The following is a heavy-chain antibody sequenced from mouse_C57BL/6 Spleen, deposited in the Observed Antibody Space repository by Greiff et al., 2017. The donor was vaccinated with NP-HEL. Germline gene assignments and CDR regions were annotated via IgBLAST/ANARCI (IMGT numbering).Heavy chain of an antibody. V-gene: IGHV5-9*01. J-gene: IGHJ2*01. D-gene: IGHD1-1*01. CDR2: ISGGGGNT. CDR1: GFTFSSYT. Sequence: EVKLVESGGGLVKPGGSLKLSCAASGFTFSSYTMSWVRQTPEKRLEWVATISGGGGNTYYPDSVKGRFTISRDNAKNTLYLQMSSLRSEDTALEYCARQYYGSSYGRYFDYWGQGTTLTVSS. CDR3: ARQYYGSSYGRYFDY.